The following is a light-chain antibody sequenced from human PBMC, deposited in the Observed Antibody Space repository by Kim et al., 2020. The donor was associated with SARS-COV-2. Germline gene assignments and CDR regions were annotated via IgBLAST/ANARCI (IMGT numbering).Light chain of an antibody. CDR2: GAS. J-gene: IGKJ4*01. CDR1: QSISNT. Sequence: VSPEETASLSCRASQSISNTLAWYQQKPGQAPRLLIFGASTRATGIPARFSGSGSGTEFTLTFSSLQSEDSAVYYCQQYTNLPLTFGGGTKGDIK. CDR3: QQYTNLPLT. V-gene: IGKV3-15*01.